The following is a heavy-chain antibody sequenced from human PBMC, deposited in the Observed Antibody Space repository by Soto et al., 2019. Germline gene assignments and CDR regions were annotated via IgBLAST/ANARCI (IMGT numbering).Heavy chain of an antibody. CDR2: ISSDGGYI. Sequence: ESGGGLVKPGGSLRLSCAVSGFSFIDYTMAWVRQTPGNGLEWVSSISSDGGYITYADSFKGRFTISRDDAKESVFLQLDSLRLEDTALYYCAGDLGGYYLFDLWGQGTLVTVSS. CDR3: AGDLGGYYLFDL. D-gene: IGHD1-26*01. V-gene: IGHV3-21*01. CDR1: GFSFIDYT. J-gene: IGHJ4*02.